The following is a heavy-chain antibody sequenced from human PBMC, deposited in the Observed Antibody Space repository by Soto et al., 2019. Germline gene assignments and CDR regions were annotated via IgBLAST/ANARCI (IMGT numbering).Heavy chain of an antibody. CDR2: VNPILSMS. Sequence: SVKVSCKASGDTFSFYTINWVRQAPGLGLEWMGRVNPILSMSNYAQKFQGRVTMTADKSTSTAYMELRSLRSDDTAVYYCARDRQAGFWGQGTPVTVSS. CDR3: ARDRQAGF. V-gene: IGHV1-69*04. D-gene: IGHD6-6*01. J-gene: IGHJ4*02. CDR1: GDTFSFYT.